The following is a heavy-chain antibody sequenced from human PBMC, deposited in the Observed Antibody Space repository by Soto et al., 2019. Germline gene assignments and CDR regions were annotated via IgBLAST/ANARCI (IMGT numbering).Heavy chain of an antibody. CDR2: LNPSGRT. CDR1: GYTFTSYK. J-gene: IGHJ4*02. D-gene: IGHD3-22*01. Sequence: ASVKVSCKASGYTFTSYKIHWVRQAPGQGLEWMGILNPSGRTIYAQKFQGRVTMTRDTSTSTVYMELNSLSSEDTAVYYCGVPGVHAADSWGQGTLVTVSS. CDR3: GVPGVHAADS. V-gene: IGHV1-46*01.